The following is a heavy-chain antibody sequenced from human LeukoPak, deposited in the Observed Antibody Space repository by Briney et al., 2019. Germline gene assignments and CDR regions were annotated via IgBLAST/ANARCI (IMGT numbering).Heavy chain of an antibody. J-gene: IGHJ4*02. CDR3: AKYTTPYYFDY. V-gene: IGHV3-23*01. D-gene: IGHD1-1*01. CDR1: GFTFNNYV. Sequence: TGGSLRLSCEGSGFTFNNYVMNWVRQVPGKGLEWVSGVSGRGSSTYYADSVKGRFTISRDNSQNTVYLQTKSLRAEDTAIYFCAKYTTPYYFDYWGQGILVTVSS. CDR2: VSGRGSST.